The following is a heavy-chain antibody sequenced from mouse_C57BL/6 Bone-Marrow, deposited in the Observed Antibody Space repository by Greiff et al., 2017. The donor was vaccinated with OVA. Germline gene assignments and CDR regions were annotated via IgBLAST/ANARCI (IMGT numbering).Heavy chain of an antibody. CDR3: ASHGSSSYAMDY. J-gene: IGHJ4*01. Sequence: QVQLQQSGAELVRPGTSVKVSCKASGYAFTNYLIEWVKQRPGQGLEWIGVINPGSGGTNYNEKFKGKATLTADKSSSTAYMQLSSLTSEDSAVYFCASHGSSSYAMDYWGQGTSVTVSS. CDR1: GYAFTNYL. CDR2: INPGSGGT. V-gene: IGHV1-54*01. D-gene: IGHD1-1*01.